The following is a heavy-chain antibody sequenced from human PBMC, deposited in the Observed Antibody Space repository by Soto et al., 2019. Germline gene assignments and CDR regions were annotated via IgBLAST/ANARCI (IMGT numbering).Heavy chain of an antibody. D-gene: IGHD6-6*01. J-gene: IGHJ5*02. Sequence: ASETLSLTCTVSGGSISSYYWSWIRQPPGKGLEWIGYIYYSGSTNYNPSLKSRVTISVDTSKNQFSLKLSSVTAADTAVYYCARTKAARPPRSLDPCGPGPLLTV. CDR2: IYYSGST. V-gene: IGHV4-59*01. CDR1: GGSISSYY. CDR3: ARTKAARPPRSLDP.